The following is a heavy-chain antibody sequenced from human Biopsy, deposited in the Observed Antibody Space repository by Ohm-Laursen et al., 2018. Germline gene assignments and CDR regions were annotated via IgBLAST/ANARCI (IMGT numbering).Heavy chain of an antibody. Sequence: SLRLSCTASGFIFSTHDMSWVRQVPGKGLEWLPYISSSGGSTYHAEFLKGRFSISRDNYRNTLSLQMGSLRVDDTALYYCVRGFYGNSGQNFDYWGQGTLVTVSS. CDR2: ISSSGGST. V-gene: IGHV3-23*01. CDR3: VRGFYGNSGQNFDY. J-gene: IGHJ4*02. CDR1: GFIFSTHD. D-gene: IGHD3-22*01.